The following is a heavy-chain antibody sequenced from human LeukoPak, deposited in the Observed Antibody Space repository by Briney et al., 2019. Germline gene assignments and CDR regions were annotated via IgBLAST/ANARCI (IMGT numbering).Heavy chain of an antibody. CDR2: MNPNSGDA. V-gene: IGHV1-8*01. D-gene: IGHD3-10*01. CDR1: GYTFTTYD. J-gene: IGHJ4*02. CDR3: ARVRTYGSMSI. Sequence: ASVKVSCKASGYTFTTYDINWARQATGQGLEWMGWMNPNSGDAGYAPKFQSRVTMTRNTSITTAYMEVTNLKSEGTAVYYCARVRTYGSMSIWGQGTLVTVSS.